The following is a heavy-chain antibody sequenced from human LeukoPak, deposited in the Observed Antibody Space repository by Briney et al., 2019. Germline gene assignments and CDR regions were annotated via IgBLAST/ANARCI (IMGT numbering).Heavy chain of an antibody. CDR1: GFTFSSYG. Sequence: GGSLRLSCAASGFTFSSYGMHWVRQAPGKGLEWVAVISYDGFNPYYADSVKGRFTISRDNSKTTLWLQMNSLRAEDTAVYYCAKVKEMYSSGSYYFDYWGQGTLVTVSS. V-gene: IGHV3-30*18. CDR2: ISYDGFNP. J-gene: IGHJ4*02. CDR3: AKVKEMYSSGSYYFDY. D-gene: IGHD6-19*01.